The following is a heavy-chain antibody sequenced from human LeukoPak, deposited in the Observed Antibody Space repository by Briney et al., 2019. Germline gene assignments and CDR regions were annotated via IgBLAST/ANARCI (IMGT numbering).Heavy chain of an antibody. CDR3: ARVCVESENLDY. CDR2: ISYDGSNK. V-gene: IGHV3-30*04. D-gene: IGHD5-24*01. J-gene: IGHJ4*02. CDR1: GFTFSSYA. Sequence: GGSLRLSCAASGFTFSSYAMHWVRQAPGKGLEWVAVISYDGSNKYYADSVKGRFTISRDNSKNTPYLQMNSLRAEDTAVYYCARVCVESENLDYWGQGTLVTVSS.